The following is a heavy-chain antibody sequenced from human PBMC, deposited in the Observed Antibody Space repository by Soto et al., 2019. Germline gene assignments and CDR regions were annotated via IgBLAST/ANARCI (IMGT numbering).Heavy chain of an antibody. J-gene: IGHJ6*02. CDR1: GGTFSSYA. CDR3: ALTPIATHTHHYYGMDV. V-gene: IGHV1-69*10. CDR2: IIPILGIA. D-gene: IGHD3-9*01. Sequence: ASVKVSCKASGGTFSSYAISWGRQAPGQGLAWMGGIIPILGIANYAQKFQGRVTITADKSTSTAYMELSSLRSEDTAVYYCALTPIATHTHHYYGMDVWGQGTTVTVSS.